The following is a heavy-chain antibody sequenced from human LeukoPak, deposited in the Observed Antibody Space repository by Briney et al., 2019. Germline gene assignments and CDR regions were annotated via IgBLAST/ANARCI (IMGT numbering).Heavy chain of an antibody. CDR2: ISGSGGST. CDR1: GFTFSSYA. J-gene: IGHJ3*02. Sequence: GGSLRLSCAASGFTFSSYAMSWVRQAPGKGLEWVSAISGSGGSTYYADSVKGRFTISRDNSKNTLCLQMNSLRAEDTAVYYCAKDLIVGATYRSEVGFAFDIWGQGTMVTVSS. V-gene: IGHV3-23*01. D-gene: IGHD1-26*01. CDR3: AKDLIVGATYRSEVGFAFDI.